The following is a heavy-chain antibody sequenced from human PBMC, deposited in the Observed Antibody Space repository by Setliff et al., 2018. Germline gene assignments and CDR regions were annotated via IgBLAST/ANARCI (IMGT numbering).Heavy chain of an antibody. CDR3: ARHKVIKKEFIRLTWSDP. V-gene: IGHV4-59*08. CDR2: IQTSGTT. D-gene: IGHD3-10*01. J-gene: IGHJ5*02. Sequence: SETLSLTCRVSGGSVSTFYWTWIRQPPGKGLEWIGYIQTSGTTNYNPSLKSRVTISVDTSKNQFSLRLKSVTAADTAVYYCARHKVIKKEFIRLTWSDPWGQGTPVTVSS. CDR1: GGSVSTFY.